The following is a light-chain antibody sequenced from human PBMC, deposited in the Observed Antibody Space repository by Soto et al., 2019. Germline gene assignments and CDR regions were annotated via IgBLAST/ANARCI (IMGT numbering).Light chain of an antibody. J-gene: IGKJ3*01. CDR3: QQRSNWPLFT. Sequence: EIVLTQSPATLSLSPGERATLSCRASQSVSSYLAWYQQKPGQAPRLLIYDASNRATGIPARFSGSGSGTDLTLTISSLEPEDFAVYYCQQRSNWPLFTFGPWTKVDI. CDR1: QSVSSY. CDR2: DAS. V-gene: IGKV3-11*01.